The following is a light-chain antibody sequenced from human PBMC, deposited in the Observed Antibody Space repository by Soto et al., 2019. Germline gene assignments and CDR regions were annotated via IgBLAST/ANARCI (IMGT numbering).Light chain of an antibody. J-gene: IGKJ5*01. V-gene: IGKV1-5*03. CDR3: QQYNSWIT. Sequence: DIQMTQSPSTLSASVGDRVTITCRASQSISSWLAWYQQKPGKAPKLLIYKASSLESGVPSRFSCSGSGTEFTLTISSLQPDDFAAYYCQQYNSWITFGQGTRLEIK. CDR2: KAS. CDR1: QSISSW.